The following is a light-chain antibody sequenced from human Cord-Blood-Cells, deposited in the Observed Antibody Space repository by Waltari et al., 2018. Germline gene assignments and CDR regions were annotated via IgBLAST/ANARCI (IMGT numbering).Light chain of an antibody. CDR1: SSDVGGYNY. J-gene: IGLJ1*01. CDR3: SSYTSSSTLV. V-gene: IGLV2-14*03. Sequence: QSALTQPASVSGSPGQSITIPCPGTSSDVGGYNYVSWYQQHPGKAPKLMIYDGSNRPSGVSNRFAGSKSGNTASLTSSGLQAEDEADYYCSSYTSSSTLVFGTGTKVTVL. CDR2: DGS.